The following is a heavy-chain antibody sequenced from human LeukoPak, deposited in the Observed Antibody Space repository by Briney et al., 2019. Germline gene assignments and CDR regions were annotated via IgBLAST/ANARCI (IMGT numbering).Heavy chain of an antibody. V-gene: IGHV4-39*07. D-gene: IGHD3-10*01. J-gene: IGHJ3*02. Sequence: SETLTLTCSVSGGSISSSSYFWAWIRQPPGKGLEWIGSIYHSGSTYYNPSLKSRVTISVDTSKNQFSLKLSSVTAADTAVYYCARGGVLHGAFDIWGQGTMVTASS. CDR3: ARGGVLHGAFDI. CDR1: GGSISSSSYF. CDR2: IYHSGST.